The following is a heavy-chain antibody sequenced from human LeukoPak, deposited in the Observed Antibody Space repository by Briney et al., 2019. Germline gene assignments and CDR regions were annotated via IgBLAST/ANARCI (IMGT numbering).Heavy chain of an antibody. CDR3: ARGNPRGYTYTNWFDP. CDR1: GGSFSGYY. Sequence: SETLSLTCAVYGGSFSGYYWSWIRQPPGKGLEWIGEINHSGSTNYNPSLKSRVTISVDTSKNQFSLKLSSVTAANTAVELWARGNPRGYTYTNWFDPWGQGTLVTVSS. V-gene: IGHV4-34*01. J-gene: IGHJ5*02. CDR2: INHSGST. D-gene: IGHD5-18*01.